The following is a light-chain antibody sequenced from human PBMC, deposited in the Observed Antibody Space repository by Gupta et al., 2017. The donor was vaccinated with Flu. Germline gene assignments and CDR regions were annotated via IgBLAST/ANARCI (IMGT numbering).Light chain of an antibody. Sequence: QSMLTQPPSVSGAPGQRLTISCTGTSSNFGAGYDVHWYQQLPGTAPKLLIYGNSNRASGVLDRFSGSKSGTSASLAITGLQAEDEADYYCQSYDISLSGSVFGGGTKLTVL. CDR3: QSYDISLSGSV. CDR2: GNS. J-gene: IGLJ3*02. CDR1: SSNFGAGYD. V-gene: IGLV1-40*01.